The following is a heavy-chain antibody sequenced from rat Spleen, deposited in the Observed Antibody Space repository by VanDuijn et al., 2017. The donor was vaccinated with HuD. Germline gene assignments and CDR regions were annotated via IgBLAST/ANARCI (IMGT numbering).Heavy chain of an antibody. D-gene: IGHD1-2*01. CDR2: ISFDGSST. CDR1: GFTFSNYG. V-gene: IGHV5-27*01. CDR3: TTRPYYSSLNWFPY. J-gene: IGHJ3*01. Sequence: EVQLVESGGGLVQPGRSMKLSCAASGFTFSNYGLAWVRQAPKKGLEWVAYISFDGSSTYYRDSVKGRFTISRDNAKSTLYLQMDSLRSEDTATYYCTTRPYYSSLNWFPYWGQGTLVTVSS.